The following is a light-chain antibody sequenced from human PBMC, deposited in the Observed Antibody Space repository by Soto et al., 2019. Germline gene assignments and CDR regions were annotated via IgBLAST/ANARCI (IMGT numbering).Light chain of an antibody. J-gene: IGKJ4*01. Sequence: EIVLTQSPGTLSLSPGERATLSCRASQSVGSSHLAWYQQKPGQAPRLLIYGASSRATGIPDRFSGSGSGTDFTLTISSLQSEDFAVYYCQQYNNWPLTFGGGTKVDI. CDR3: QQYNNWPLT. CDR1: QSVGSSH. V-gene: IGKV3-20*01. CDR2: GAS.